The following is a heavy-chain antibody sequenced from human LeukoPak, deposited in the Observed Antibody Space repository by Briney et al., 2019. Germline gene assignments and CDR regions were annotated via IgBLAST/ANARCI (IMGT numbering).Heavy chain of an antibody. J-gene: IGHJ4*02. CDR1: GGTFSSYA. D-gene: IGHD3-22*01. CDR3: ARGYDSSGYHY. V-gene: IGHV1-69*04. CDR2: IIPILGIA. Sequence: SVKVSCKASGGTFSSYAISWVRQAPGQGLEWMGRIIPILGIANYAQKFQGRVTITADKSTSTAFMELSSLRSEDTAVYYCARGYDSSGYHYWGQGTLVTVSS.